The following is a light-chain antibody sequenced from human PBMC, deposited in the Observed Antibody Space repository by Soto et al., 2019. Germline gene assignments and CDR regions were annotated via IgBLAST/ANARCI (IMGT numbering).Light chain of an antibody. Sequence: QSVLTQPPSVSEAPRQRVTISCSGSSSNVGNHAVSWYQQLPGKAPKLLIYYDNLLPSGVSKRFSGSKSGTSASLAISGLQSEDEADYYCGAWDDRLNGPVFGGGTKLTVL. CDR1: SSNVGNHA. V-gene: IGLV1-36*01. J-gene: IGLJ2*01. CDR2: YDN. CDR3: GAWDDRLNGPV.